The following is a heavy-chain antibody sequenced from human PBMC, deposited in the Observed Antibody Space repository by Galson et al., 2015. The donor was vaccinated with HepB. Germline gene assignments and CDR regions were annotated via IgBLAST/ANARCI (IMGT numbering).Heavy chain of an antibody. CDR3: ASLLRLGNEAFDI. V-gene: IGHV4-39*07. CDR1: GGSISSSSYY. J-gene: IGHJ3*02. CDR2: IYYSGST. Sequence: ETLSLTCTVSGGSISSSSYYWGWIRQPPGKGLEWIGSIYYSGSTYYNPSLKSRVTISVDTSKNQFSLKLSSVTAADTAVYYCASLLRLGNEAFDIWGQGTMVTVSS. D-gene: IGHD7-27*01.